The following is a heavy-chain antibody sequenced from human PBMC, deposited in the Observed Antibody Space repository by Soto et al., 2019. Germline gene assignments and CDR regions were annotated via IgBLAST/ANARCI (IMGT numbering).Heavy chain of an antibody. CDR1: GGSFSHYY. Sequence: SETLSLTCAVYGGSFSHYYWSWIRQPPGKGLEWIGEIIHSGSTNYNPPLKSRVTISVDTSKNQFSLNLTSVTAADTAVYYCARGREGSGTFYTYPRFDFWGQGTLVTVSS. V-gene: IGHV4-34*01. J-gene: IGHJ4*02. D-gene: IGHD3-10*01. CDR3: ARGREGSGTFYTYPRFDF. CDR2: IIHSGST.